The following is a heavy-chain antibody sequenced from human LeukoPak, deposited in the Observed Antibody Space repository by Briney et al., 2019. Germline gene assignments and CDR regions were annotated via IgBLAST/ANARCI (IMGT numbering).Heavy chain of an antibody. CDR2: ISGSGGST. Sequence: GGSLRLSCAASGFTFSSYAMSWVRQAPGKGLEWVSAISGSGGSTYYADSVKGRFTISRDNSKNTLYLQMNGLRAEDTAVYYCAIDERITMIVVANHDYWGQGTLVTVSS. CDR1: GFTFSSYA. D-gene: IGHD3-22*01. CDR3: AIDERITMIVVANHDY. J-gene: IGHJ4*02. V-gene: IGHV3-23*01.